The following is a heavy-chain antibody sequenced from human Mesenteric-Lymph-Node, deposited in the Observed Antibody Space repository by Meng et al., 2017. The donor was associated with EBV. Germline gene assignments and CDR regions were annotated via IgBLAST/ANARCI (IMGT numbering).Heavy chain of an antibody. CDR1: GGPLGGIF. V-gene: IGHV4-34*04. D-gene: IGHD6-19*01. CDR2: INKSGSP. CDR3: ARAGSSGWSDLDY. J-gene: IGHJ4*02. Sequence: GPGRVKPPRPLPPPAAFYGGPLGGIFRNWLRPPPGKGREWIGKINKSGSPNTNPPPRSRATISVDTPRNHSPLKLPSVTAADTVVFYGARAGSSGWSDLDYWGQGTLVPVSS.